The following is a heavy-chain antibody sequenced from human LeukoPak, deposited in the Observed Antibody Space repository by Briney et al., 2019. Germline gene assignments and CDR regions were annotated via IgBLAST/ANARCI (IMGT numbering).Heavy chain of an antibody. V-gene: IGHV3-21*01. D-gene: IGHD3-22*01. CDR1: GFTFSSYS. CDR2: ISSSSSYI. Sequence: GGSLRLACAASGFTFSSYSMNWVRQAPGKGLEWVSSISSSSSYIYYAGSVKGRFTISRDNAKNSLYLQMNSLRAEDTAVYYCAREYYDSSGYYPSAEYFQHWGQGTLVTVSS. CDR3: AREYYDSSGYYPSAEYFQH. J-gene: IGHJ1*01.